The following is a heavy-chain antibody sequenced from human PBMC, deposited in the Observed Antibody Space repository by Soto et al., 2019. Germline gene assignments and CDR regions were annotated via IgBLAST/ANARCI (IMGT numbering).Heavy chain of an antibody. CDR1: GDSVSSNSAA. D-gene: IGHD2-2*01. CDR2: TYYRSKWYN. J-gene: IGHJ4*02. V-gene: IGHV6-1*01. Sequence: SPTLSLTCAISGDSVSSNSAAWNWIRQSPSRGLEWLGRTYYRSKWYNDYAVSVKSRITINPDTSKNQFSLQLNSVTPEDTAVYYRARSGYCSSTSCYDPGVVARMYYFDYWGQGTLVTVSS. CDR3: ARSGYCSSTSCYDPGVVARMYYFDY.